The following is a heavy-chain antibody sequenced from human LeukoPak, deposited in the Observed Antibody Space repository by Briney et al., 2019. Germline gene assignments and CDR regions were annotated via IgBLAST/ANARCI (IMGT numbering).Heavy chain of an antibody. CDR3: ARSRYSSSPRAVQFDY. D-gene: IGHD6-13*01. Sequence: SETLSLTFTVSGGSISSSSYYWGWIRQPPGKGLEWIGSIYYSGSTYYNPSLKSRVTISVDTSKNQFSLKLSSVTAADTAVYYCARSRYSSSPRAVQFDYWGQGSLVTVSS. J-gene: IGHJ4*02. V-gene: IGHV4-39*07. CDR2: IYYSGST. CDR1: GGSISSSSYY.